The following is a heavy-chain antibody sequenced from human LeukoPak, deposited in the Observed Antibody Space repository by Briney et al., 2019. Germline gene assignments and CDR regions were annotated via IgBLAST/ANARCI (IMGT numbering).Heavy chain of an antibody. D-gene: IGHD1-26*01. CDR3: ARLYTTTE. Sequence: GSLRLSCAASGFTFSSYSMNWVRQAPGKGLEWIGEINHSGSTNYNPSLKSRVTISVDTSKNQFSLKLSSVTAADTAVYYCARLYTTTEWGQGTLVTVSS. V-gene: IGHV4-34*01. CDR2: INHSGST. J-gene: IGHJ4*02. CDR1: GFTFSSYS.